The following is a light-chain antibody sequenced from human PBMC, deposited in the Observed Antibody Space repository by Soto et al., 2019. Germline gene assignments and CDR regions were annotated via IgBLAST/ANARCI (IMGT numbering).Light chain of an antibody. Sequence: DIVLTQSPLSLPVNPGEPASISCRTSQSLLYCYGYIYLDWYLQKSWQSPQLLIYLGSIRASGVLDRFSGSGSGTDFTLKITRVEAEDVGVYYCMQAIQAPRTFGLGTKVDIK. CDR3: MQAIQAPRT. V-gene: IGKV2-28*01. CDR2: LGS. J-gene: IGKJ1*01. CDR1: QSLLYCYGYIY.